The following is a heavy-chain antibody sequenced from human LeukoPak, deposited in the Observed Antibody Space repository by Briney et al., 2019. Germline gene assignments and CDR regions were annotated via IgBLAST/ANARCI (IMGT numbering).Heavy chain of an antibody. Sequence: GGSLRLSCAASGFSFSVYWMHWVRQGPGKELTWVSHINSDGTTTNYADSVKGRFTISRDNAKNTLYLQMNSLRVEDTAVYYCARFSSGWSPSGFDYWGQGTLVTVSS. CDR1: GFSFSVYW. CDR3: ARFSSGWSPSGFDY. D-gene: IGHD6-19*01. V-gene: IGHV3-74*01. J-gene: IGHJ4*02. CDR2: INSDGTTT.